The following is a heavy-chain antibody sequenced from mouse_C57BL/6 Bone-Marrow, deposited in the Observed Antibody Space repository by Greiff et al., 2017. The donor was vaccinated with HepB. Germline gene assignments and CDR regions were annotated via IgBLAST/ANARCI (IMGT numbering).Heavy chain of an antibody. CDR3: ARDGTGMDY. J-gene: IGHJ2*01. CDR1: GFTFSDYG. D-gene: IGHD4-1*01. V-gene: IGHV5-17*01. CDR2: ISSGSSTI. Sequence: DVKLVESGGGLVKPGGSLKLSCAASGFTFSDYGMHWVRQAPEKGLEWVAYISSGSSTIYYEDTVKGRFTITRDTAKNTLFLQMTSLRSEDTARYYCARDGTGMDYWGQGTTLTVSS.